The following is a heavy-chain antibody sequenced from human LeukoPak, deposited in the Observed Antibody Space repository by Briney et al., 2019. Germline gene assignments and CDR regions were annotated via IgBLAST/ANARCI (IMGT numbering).Heavy chain of an antibody. CDR2: ISVYNGST. V-gene: IGHV1-18*04. CDR1: GYIFTSYG. Sequence: ASVKVSCKASGYIFTSYGISWVRQAPGQGLEWMGWISVYNGSTNYVQKFQGRVTMTTDTSTSTAYMELRRLRSDDTAVYYCARVQPHRIYYDNSDYPTRNDYWGQGTLVTVSS. J-gene: IGHJ4*02. D-gene: IGHD3-22*01. CDR3: ARVQPHRIYYDNSDYPTRNDY.